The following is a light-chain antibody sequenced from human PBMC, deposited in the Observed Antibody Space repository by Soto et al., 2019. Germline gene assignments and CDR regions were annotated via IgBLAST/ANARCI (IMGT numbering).Light chain of an antibody. CDR3: QQSYSTPPLT. CDR1: QSISNY. J-gene: IGKJ4*01. CDR2: AAS. Sequence: DIQMTQSPSSLSASVGDRVTITFRASQSISNYLNWYQQKPGKAPKLLIYAASSLQSGVPSRFSGSGSGTDFTLTISSLQPEDFATYYCQQSYSTPPLTFGGGTKVDIK. V-gene: IGKV1-39*01.